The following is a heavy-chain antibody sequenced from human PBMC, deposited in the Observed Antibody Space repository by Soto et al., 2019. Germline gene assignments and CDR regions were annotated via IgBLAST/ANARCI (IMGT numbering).Heavy chain of an antibody. V-gene: IGHV4-34*01. CDR1: GRSFRGYH. CDR3: ARGRIRCSGTSCYAVLDY. Sequence: QVQLQQWGAGLLKPSETLSLTCAVHGRSFRGYHWTWIRQPPGKGLEWIGEVNHSGSTTYNPSLKSRVTISVDTSKTQFSLKLSSVTAADTAVYYCARGRIRCSGTSCYAVLDYWGQGTLVTVSS. CDR2: VNHSGST. J-gene: IGHJ4*02. D-gene: IGHD2-2*01.